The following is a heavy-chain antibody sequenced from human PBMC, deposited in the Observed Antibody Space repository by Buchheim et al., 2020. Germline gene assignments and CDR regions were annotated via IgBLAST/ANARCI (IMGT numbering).Heavy chain of an antibody. V-gene: IGHV5-51*03. CDR3: SRWRHSTGNFDY. J-gene: IGHJ4*02. Sequence: EVQLVQSGAEVKKPGESLKISCKGSGYSFTNYWIGWVRQMPGYGLEWVGIIYPADSDHRYSPSFQGQVTISVAKSNSTAFLQWSSLKASDTAMYYCSRWRHSTGNFDYWGQGTL. CDR1: GYSFTNYW. CDR2: IYPADSDH.